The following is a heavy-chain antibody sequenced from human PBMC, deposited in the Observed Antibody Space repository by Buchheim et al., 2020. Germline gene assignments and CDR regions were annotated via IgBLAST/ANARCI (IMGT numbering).Heavy chain of an antibody. CDR1: GYSFTSYW. D-gene: IGHD3-10*01. Sequence: EVQLVQSGAEVKKPGESLRISCKGSGYSFTSYWISWVRQMPGKGLEWMGRIDPSDSYTNYSPSFQGHVTISADKSISPAYLQWSSLKASDTAMYYCARQERYYYGSGRPSTPLDYWGQGTL. CDR3: ARQERYYYGSGRPSTPLDY. V-gene: IGHV5-10-1*03. J-gene: IGHJ4*02. CDR2: IDPSDSYT.